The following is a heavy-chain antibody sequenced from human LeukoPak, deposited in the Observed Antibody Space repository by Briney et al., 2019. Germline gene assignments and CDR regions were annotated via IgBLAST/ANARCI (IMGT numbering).Heavy chain of an antibody. V-gene: IGHV4-61*01. D-gene: IGHD3-16*01. J-gene: IGHJ5*02. Sequence: PSETLSLTCTVSGGSISSSSYYWTWIRQPPGKGLEWIGNIYNSGNTNYNPSLKSRVTISVDTSKNQFSLKLNSVTAADTAVYYCARESGSYLWRSWLNPWGQGTLVTVPS. CDR1: GGSISSSSYY. CDR3: ARESGSYLWRSWLNP. CDR2: IYNSGNT.